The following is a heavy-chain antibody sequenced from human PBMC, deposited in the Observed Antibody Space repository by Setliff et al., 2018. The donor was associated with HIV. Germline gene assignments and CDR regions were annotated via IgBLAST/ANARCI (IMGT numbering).Heavy chain of an antibody. D-gene: IGHD6-19*01. CDR1: GYSIRSGYL. J-gene: IGHJ4*02. V-gene: IGHV4-38-2*01. CDR2: MHHSGST. CDR3: ARLSDISSGWYGSFDF. Sequence: PSETLSLTCVVSGYSIRSGYLWGWVRQPPGEGLEWIGNMHHSGSTYYNPSLKSLVTMSVDTSKNQFSLKLTSVTAADTAVYYCARLSDISSGWYGSFDFWGQGTLVTVSS.